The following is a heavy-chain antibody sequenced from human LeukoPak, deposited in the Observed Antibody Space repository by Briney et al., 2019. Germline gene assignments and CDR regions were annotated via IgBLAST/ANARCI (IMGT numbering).Heavy chain of an antibody. V-gene: IGHV1-69*13. J-gene: IGHJ4*02. CDR2: IIPILGTA. CDR3: ARESFGVVITGFDY. CDR1: GGTFSSYA. D-gene: IGHD3-3*01. Sequence: WASVKVSCKASGGTFSSYAISWVRQAPGQGLEWMGGIIPILGTANYAQKFQGRVTITADESTSTAYMELSSLRSEDTAVYYCARESFGVVITGFDYWGQGTLVTVSS.